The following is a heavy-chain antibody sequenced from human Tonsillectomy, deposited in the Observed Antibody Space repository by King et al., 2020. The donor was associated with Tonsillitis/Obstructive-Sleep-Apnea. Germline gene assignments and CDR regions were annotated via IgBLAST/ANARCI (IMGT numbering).Heavy chain of an antibody. CDR3: TTDSGDAIY. D-gene: IGHD2-21*02. CDR2: IKSKSVGGTT. J-gene: IGHJ4*02. V-gene: IGHV3-15*01. Sequence: VQLVESGGGLVKPGGSLRLSCAASGFTVSNAWMSWVRQAPGKGREWVGRIKSKSVGGTTDYAAPVTGRFTISRDDSKNTLYLQMNSLKTEDTAVYYCTTDSGDAIYWGQGTLVTVSS. CDR1: GFTVSNAW.